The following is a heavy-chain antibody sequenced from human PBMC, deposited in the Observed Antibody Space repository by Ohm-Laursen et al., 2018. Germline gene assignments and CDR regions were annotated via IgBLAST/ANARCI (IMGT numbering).Heavy chain of an antibody. CDR3: AAGHYHRDRFDP. Sequence: ASVKVSCNASGYTFTGHYIHWVRQAPGQGLEWMGWINPNSGGTNYAQKFQGRVTMTRDTSISTAYMELSRLRSDDTAVYYCAAGHYHRDRFDPWGQGTLVTVSS. D-gene: IGHD1-14*01. J-gene: IGHJ5*02. CDR1: GYTFTGHY. CDR2: INPNSGGT. V-gene: IGHV1-2*02.